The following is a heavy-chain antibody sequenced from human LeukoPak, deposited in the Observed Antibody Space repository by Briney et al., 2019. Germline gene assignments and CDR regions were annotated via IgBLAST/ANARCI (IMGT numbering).Heavy chain of an antibody. CDR2: INPSGGST. J-gene: IGHJ6*02. Sequence: ASVKVSSKASVCSFTSYYMHWVRQAPGQGLEWMGIINPSGGSTSYAQKFQGRVTMTRDTSTSTVYMELSSLRSEDTAVYYCARAGFGEPFDGMDVWGQGTTVTVSS. D-gene: IGHD3-10*01. V-gene: IGHV1-46*01. CDR1: VCSFTSYY. CDR3: ARAGFGEPFDGMDV.